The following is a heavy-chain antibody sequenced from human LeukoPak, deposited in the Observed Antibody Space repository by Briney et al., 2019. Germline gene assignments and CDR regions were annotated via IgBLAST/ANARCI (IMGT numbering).Heavy chain of an antibody. J-gene: IGHJ6*03. D-gene: IGHD6-13*01. CDR2: IYYSGST. CDR3: ARTSSSFDYYYYYYTDV. CDR1: GGSISSYY. V-gene: IGHV4-59*01. Sequence: SETLSLTCTVSGGSISSYYWSWIRQPPGKGLEWIGYIYYSGSTNYNPSLKSRVTISVDTSKNQFSLKLSSVTAADTAVYYCARTSSSFDYYYYYYTDVWGKGTTVTISS.